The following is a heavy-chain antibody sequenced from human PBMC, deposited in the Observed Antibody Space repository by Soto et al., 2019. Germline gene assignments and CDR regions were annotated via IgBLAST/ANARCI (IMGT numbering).Heavy chain of an antibody. CDR2: ISGSASST. CDR1: GFTFSTYA. J-gene: IGHJ4*02. Sequence: EVQLLESGGGLVQPGGSLRLSCAASGFTFSTYAMSWVRQVPGKGLEWVSAISGSASSTYYADSVKGRFTISRDNSKNTLYLQMNSLRAEDTAVYYCAKVIWRAVGRYFDYWGQGPLVAVSS. V-gene: IGHV3-23*01. D-gene: IGHD1-20*01. CDR3: AKVIWRAVGRYFDY.